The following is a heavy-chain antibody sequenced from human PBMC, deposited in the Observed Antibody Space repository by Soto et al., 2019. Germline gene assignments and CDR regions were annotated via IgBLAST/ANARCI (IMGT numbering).Heavy chain of an antibody. D-gene: IGHD5-12*01. V-gene: IGHV4-30-4*01. CDR2: IYYSGST. J-gene: IGHJ4*02. CDR1: GGSISSGDYY. CDR3: ARVYGYGYYFDY. Sequence: SETLSLTCTVSGGSISSGDYYWSWIRQPPGKGLEWIGYIYYSGSTYYNPSLKSRVTISVDTSKNQFSLKLSSVTAADTAVYYYARVYGYGYYFDYWGQGTLVTVSS.